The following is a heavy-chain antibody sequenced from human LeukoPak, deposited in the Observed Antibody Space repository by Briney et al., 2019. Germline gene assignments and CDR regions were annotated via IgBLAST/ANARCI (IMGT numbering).Heavy chain of an antibody. D-gene: IGHD3-16*02. Sequence: PSETLSLTCTVSGGSISSSSYYWGWIRQPPGKGLEWIGEINHSGSTNYNPFLKSRVTISVDTSKNQFSLKLSSVTAADTAVYYCARGGRYYDYVWGSYRPFDYWGQGTMVTVSS. V-gene: IGHV4-39*07. J-gene: IGHJ4*03. CDR3: ARGGRYYDYVWGSYRPFDY. CDR2: INHSGST. CDR1: GGSISSSSYY.